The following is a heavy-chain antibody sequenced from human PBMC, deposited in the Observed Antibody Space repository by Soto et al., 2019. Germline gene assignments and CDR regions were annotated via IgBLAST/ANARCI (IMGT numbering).Heavy chain of an antibody. CDR3: AKDLLPGGGLYDNHFAMGV. Sequence: EVQLLESGGDWVEPGGSLRLSCAASGFTFSTHAMSWVRQAPGKGLEWVSTICGDGECTYYADSVKGRFTISRDNSKNTLYLQMNSLRAEDTAVFLCAKDLLPGGGLYDNHFAMGVWGQGTTVTVSS. D-gene: IGHD2-2*01. V-gene: IGHV3-23*01. CDR1: GFTFSTHA. J-gene: IGHJ6*02. CDR2: ICGDGECT.